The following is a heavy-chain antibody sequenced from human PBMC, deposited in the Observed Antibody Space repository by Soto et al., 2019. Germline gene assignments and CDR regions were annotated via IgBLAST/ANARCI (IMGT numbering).Heavy chain of an antibody. CDR3: AKDTGPFAVNTKRYGMDV. Sequence: EVQLLESGGGLVQPGGSLRLSCAASGFTFSSYAMSWVRQAPGKGLEWVSAISGSGGSTYYADSVKGRFTISRDNSNNTLYLQTNSLRAGDTAVYYWAKDTGPFAVNTKRYGMDVWGQGTTVTVSS. V-gene: IGHV3-23*01. CDR2: ISGSGGST. CDR1: GFTFSSYA. J-gene: IGHJ6*02. D-gene: IGHD4-17*01.